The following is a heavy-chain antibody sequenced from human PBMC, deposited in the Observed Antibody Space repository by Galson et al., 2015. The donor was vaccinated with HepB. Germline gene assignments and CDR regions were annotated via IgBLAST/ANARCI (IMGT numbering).Heavy chain of an antibody. J-gene: IGHJ4*02. V-gene: IGHV1-18*01. Sequence: SVKVSCKASGYTFTSYGISWVRQAPGQGLEWMGWISAYNGNTNYAQKLQGRVTMTTDTSTSTAYMELRSLRSDDTAVYYCARVFFEVAPAAIHDYWGQGTLVTVSS. D-gene: IGHD2-2*01. CDR1: GYTFTSYG. CDR2: ISAYNGNT. CDR3: ARVFFEVAPAAIHDY.